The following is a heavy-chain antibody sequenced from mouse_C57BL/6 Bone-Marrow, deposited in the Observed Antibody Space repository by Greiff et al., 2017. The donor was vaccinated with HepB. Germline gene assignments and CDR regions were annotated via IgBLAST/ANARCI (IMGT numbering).Heavy chain of an antibody. D-gene: IGHD2-4*01. CDR1: GFTFSSYA. CDR3: TRDQDDYDVSFYWYFDV. Sequence: EVHLVESGEGLVKPGGSLKLSCAASGFTFSSYAMSWVRQTPEKRLEWVAYISSGGDYIYYADTVKGRFTISRDNARNTLYLQMSSLKSEDTAMYYCTRDQDDYDVSFYWYFDVWGTGTTVTVSS. V-gene: IGHV5-9-1*02. J-gene: IGHJ1*03. CDR2: ISSGGDYI.